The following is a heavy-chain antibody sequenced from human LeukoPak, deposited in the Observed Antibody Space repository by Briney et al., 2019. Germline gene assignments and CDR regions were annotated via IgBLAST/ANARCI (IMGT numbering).Heavy chain of an antibody. CDR3: ARGHALGYCSGGSCYLGDY. V-gene: IGHV1-2*02. CDR1: GYTFTGYH. CDR2: INPNSGGT. J-gene: IGHJ4*02. D-gene: IGHD2-15*01. Sequence: ASVKVSCKASGYTFTGYHMHWVRQAPGQGLEWMGWINPNSGGTNYAQKFQGRVTMTRDTSISTAYMELSRLRSDDTAVYYCARGHALGYCSGGSCYLGDYWGQGTLVTVSS.